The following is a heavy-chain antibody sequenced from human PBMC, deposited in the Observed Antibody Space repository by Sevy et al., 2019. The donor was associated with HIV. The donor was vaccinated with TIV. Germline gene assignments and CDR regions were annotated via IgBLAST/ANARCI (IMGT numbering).Heavy chain of an antibody. CDR3: ARDSTTRPRVLDY. CDR2: IYFTGNT. V-gene: IGHV4-59*01. Sequence: SETLSLTCSVSGGSISSYFWTWVRQSPGKGLEWIGNIYFTGNTDFSPSLKSRVTLSLDTSKSQFSLTLKSVAAADTAIYFCARDSTTRPRVLDYWGQGTLVTVSS. CDR1: GGSISSYF. J-gene: IGHJ4*02. D-gene: IGHD1-1*01.